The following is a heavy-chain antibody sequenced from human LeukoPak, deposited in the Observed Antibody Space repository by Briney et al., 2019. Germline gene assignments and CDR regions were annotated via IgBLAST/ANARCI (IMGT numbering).Heavy chain of an antibody. Sequence: PGGSLRLSCAASGFTFSSYSMNWVRQAPGKGLEWVSSISSSSSYIYYADSVKGRFTISRDNAKNSLYLQMNSLRAEDTAVYYCARGNGYSDYYYGMDVCGQGTTVTVSS. J-gene: IGHJ6*02. D-gene: IGHD5-24*01. V-gene: IGHV3-21*01. CDR3: ARGNGYSDYYYGMDV. CDR2: ISSSSSYI. CDR1: GFTFSSYS.